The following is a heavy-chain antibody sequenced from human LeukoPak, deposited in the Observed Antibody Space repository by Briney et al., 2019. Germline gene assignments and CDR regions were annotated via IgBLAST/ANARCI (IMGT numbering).Heavy chain of an antibody. CDR2: ISYDGSNK. Sequence: GGSLRLSCAASGFTFSSYAMHWVRQAPGKGLEWVAVISYDGSNKYYADSVKGRFTISRDNSKNTLYLQMNSLRAEDTAVYYCARVYGGNTRCAYYYYYMDVWGKGTTVTVSS. CDR1: GFTFSSYA. J-gene: IGHJ6*03. CDR3: ARVYGGNTRCAYYYYYMDV. D-gene: IGHD4-23*01. V-gene: IGHV3-30*01.